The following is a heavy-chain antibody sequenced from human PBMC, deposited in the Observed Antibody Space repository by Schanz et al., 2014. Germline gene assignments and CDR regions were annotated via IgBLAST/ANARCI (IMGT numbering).Heavy chain of an antibody. V-gene: IGHV1-69*02. CDR3: AGTYCSSTSCYTGYYYMDV. J-gene: IGHJ6*03. CDR1: GGTFSSYT. CDR2: IIPIPGIA. D-gene: IGHD2-2*02. Sequence: QVHLVQSGAEVKKPGSSVKVSCKASGGTFSSYTISWVRQAPGQGLEWMGRIIPIPGIANYVQNFQGRVTITADKSTSTAYMELTSLRSEDTAVYYCAGTYCSSTSCYTGYYYMDVWGKGTTVTVSS.